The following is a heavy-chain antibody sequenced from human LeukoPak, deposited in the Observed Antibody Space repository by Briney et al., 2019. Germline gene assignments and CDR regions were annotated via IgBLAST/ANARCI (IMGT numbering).Heavy chain of an antibody. J-gene: IGHJ3*02. D-gene: IGHD2-21*02. CDR3: AREDCGGDCYLKDAFDI. CDR2: IYYSGST. CDR1: GGSISSYY. Sequence: SETLSLTCTVSGGSISSYYWSWIRQLPGKGLEWIGYIYYSGSTNYNPSLKSRVTISVDTSKNQFSLKLSSVTAADTAVYYCAREDCGGDCYLKDAFDIWGQGTMVTVSS. V-gene: IGHV4-59*12.